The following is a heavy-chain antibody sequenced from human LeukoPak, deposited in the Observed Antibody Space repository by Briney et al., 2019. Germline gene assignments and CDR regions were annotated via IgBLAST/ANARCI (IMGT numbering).Heavy chain of an antibody. D-gene: IGHD1-26*01. CDR1: GDTFSSYD. CDR3: ARSASFSNWYSGSSHQRALDAFDI. J-gene: IGHJ3*02. V-gene: IGHV1-8*01. Sequence: AAVTVSCKPSGDTFSSYDINWVRQATGQGLEWMGWMNLNSGKTGYAQKFQGRVTITRNTSISTAYMELSSLRSEDTAMYYCARSASFSNWYSGSSHQRALDAFDIWGQGTMVTVSS. CDR2: MNLNSGKT.